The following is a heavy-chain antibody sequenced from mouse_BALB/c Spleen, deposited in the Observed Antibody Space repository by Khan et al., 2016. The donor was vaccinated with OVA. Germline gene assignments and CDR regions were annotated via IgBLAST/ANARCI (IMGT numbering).Heavy chain of an antibody. D-gene: IGHD2-1*01. CDR3: ARGYGNFGNPHYAMDY. CDR1: GFTFSNYA. J-gene: IGHJ4*01. Sequence: EVELVESGGGLVKPGGSLKLSCAASGFTFSNYAMSWVRQTPEKRLEWVASISSGGSTYYPDSVKGRFTISRDNARNILYLQMSSLRSEDTAMYYCARGYGNFGNPHYAMDYWGQGTSVTVSS. CDR2: ISSGGST. V-gene: IGHV5-6-5*01.